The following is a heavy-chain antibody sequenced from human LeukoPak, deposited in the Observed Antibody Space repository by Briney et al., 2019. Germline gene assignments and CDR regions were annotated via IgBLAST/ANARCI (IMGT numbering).Heavy chain of an antibody. CDR1: GYTFTGYY. V-gene: IGHV1-2*02. CDR3: ARNYYDSSGYQWKRFDP. CDR2: INPNSGGT. J-gene: IGHJ5*02. D-gene: IGHD3-22*01. Sequence: GASVTVSFKASGYTFTGYYMHWVRQAPGQGLEWMGWINPNSGGTNYAQKFQGRVTMTRDTSISTAYMELSRLRSDDTAVYYCARNYYDSSGYQWKRFDPWGQGTLVTVSS.